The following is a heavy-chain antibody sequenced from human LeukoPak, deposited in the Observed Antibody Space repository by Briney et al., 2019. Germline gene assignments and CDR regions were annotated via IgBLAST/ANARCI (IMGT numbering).Heavy chain of an antibody. V-gene: IGHV3-23*01. D-gene: IGHD1-1*01. J-gene: IGHJ4*02. CDR1: GFTFSSYA. CDR3: AKDLLVQLERPSAY. Sequence: HPGGSLRLSCAASGFTFSSYAMSWVRQAPGKGLEWVSAISGSGGSTYYADSVKGRFTISRDNSKNTLYLQMNSLRAEDTAVYYCAKDLLVQLERPSAYWGQGTLVTVSS. CDR2: ISGSGGST.